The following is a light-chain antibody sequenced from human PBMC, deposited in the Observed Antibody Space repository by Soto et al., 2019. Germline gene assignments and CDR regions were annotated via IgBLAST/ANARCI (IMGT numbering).Light chain of an antibody. Sequence: QSALTQPPSASGSPGQSVAISCTGTSSDVGGYNYVSWYQQHPGKAPKLILYEVSKRPSGVPDRFSGSRSGNTASLTVSGLQAEDEADYYCSSFAGSPVVFGGGTKLTVL. CDR2: EVS. CDR3: SSFAGSPVV. V-gene: IGLV2-8*01. J-gene: IGLJ2*01. CDR1: SSDVGGYNY.